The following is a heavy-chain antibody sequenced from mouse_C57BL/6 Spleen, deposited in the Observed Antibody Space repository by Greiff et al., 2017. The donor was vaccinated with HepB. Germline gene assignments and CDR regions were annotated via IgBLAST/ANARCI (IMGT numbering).Heavy chain of an antibody. V-gene: IGHV14-2*01. J-gene: IGHJ4*01. CDR3: ARYYGSSPYAMDY. Sequence: EVQGVESGAELVKPGASVKLSCTASGFNIKDYYMHWVKQRTEQGLEWIGRIDPEDGETKYAPKFQGKATIKADTSSNTAYLQLSSLTSEDTAVYYCARYYGSSPYAMDYWGQGTSVTVSS. D-gene: IGHD1-1*01. CDR2: IDPEDGET. CDR1: GFNIKDYY.